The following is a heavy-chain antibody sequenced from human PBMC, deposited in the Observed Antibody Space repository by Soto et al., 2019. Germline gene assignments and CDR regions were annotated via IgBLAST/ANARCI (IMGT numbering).Heavy chain of an antibody. CDR1: GFTFKSAW. CDR2: IKSKDDGGTT. J-gene: IGHJ4*02. D-gene: IGHD1-20*01. V-gene: IGHV3-15*01. CDR3: TTGMFKWNDGSH. Sequence: EVQLVESGGGLVKPGGSLRLSCAASGFTFKSAWMTWVRQAPGKGLEWVGRIKSKDDGGTTDYAAPVKDRFTISRDDSQNTLYLQMNSLKTEHTAVYYCTTGMFKWNDGSHWGRGTLVTVCS.